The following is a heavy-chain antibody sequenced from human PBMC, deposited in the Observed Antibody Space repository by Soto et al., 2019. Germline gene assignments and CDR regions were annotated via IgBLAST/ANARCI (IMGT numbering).Heavy chain of an antibody. CDR2: VSSNTVMT. D-gene: IGHD2-15*01. V-gene: IGHV3-64*01. CDR3: ARKGSATTASNWYFDL. CDR1: GFTFSNYA. Sequence: PGGSLRLSCAASGFTFSNYAIHWVRQAPGKGLEYVSAVSSNTVMTFYANSVKGRFTISRDNSQNTVYLQMGSLRTEDMAVYYCARKGSATTASNWYFDLWGRGTLVTVSS. J-gene: IGHJ2*01.